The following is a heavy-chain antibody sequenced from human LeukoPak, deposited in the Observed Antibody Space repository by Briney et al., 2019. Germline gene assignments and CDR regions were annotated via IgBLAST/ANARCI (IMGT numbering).Heavy chain of an antibody. CDR3: ARVSYDILTGYYNSY. CDR1: GGSFSGYY. Sequence: PSETLSLTCAVYGGSFSGYYWSWIRQPPGKGLEWIGEINHSGSTNYNPSLKSRVTISVDTSKNQFSLKLSSVTAADTAVYYCARVSYDILTGYYNSYWGQGTLVTVSS. D-gene: IGHD3-9*01. CDR2: INHSGST. V-gene: IGHV4-34*01. J-gene: IGHJ4*02.